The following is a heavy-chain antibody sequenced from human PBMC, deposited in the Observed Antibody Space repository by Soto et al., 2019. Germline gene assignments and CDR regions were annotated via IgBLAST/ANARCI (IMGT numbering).Heavy chain of an antibody. CDR2: IRSKANSYAT. D-gene: IGHD5-18*01. CDR3: TRHPGYSYGYDY. V-gene: IGHV3-73*02. J-gene: IGHJ4*02. Sequence: EVQLVESGGGLVQPGGSLKLSCAASGFTFSGSAMHWVRQASGKGLEWVGRIRSKANSYATAYAASVKGRFTISRDDSKNTAYLQMNSLKTEDTAVYYCTRHPGYSYGYDYWGQGTLVTVSS. CDR1: GFTFSGSA.